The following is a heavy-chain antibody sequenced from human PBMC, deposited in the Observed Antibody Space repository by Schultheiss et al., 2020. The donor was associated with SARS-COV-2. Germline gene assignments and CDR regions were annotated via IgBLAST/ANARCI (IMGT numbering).Heavy chain of an antibody. CDR1: GGSISSSNW. CDR3: ARDRRYCSSTSCYDPYYYYGMDV. CDR2: IYHSGST. J-gene: IGHJ6*02. Sequence: SETLSLTCAVSGGSISSSNWWSWVRQPPGKGLEWIGEIYHSGSTNYNPSLKSRVTISVDTSKNQFSLKLSSVTAADTAVYYCARDRRYCSSTSCYDPYYYYGMDVWGQGTTVTVSS. D-gene: IGHD2-2*01. V-gene: IGHV4-4*02.